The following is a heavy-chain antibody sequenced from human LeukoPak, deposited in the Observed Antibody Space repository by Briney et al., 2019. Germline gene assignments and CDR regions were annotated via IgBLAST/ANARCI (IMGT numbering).Heavy chain of an antibody. J-gene: IGHJ4*02. Sequence: GGSLRLSCAASGFTSSSYEMNWVRQAPGKGLEWVSYISSISTIYYAGSVKGRFTISRDNAKNSLYLQMNSLRSEDTAVYYCAREGYNWNYLDYWGQGTLVTVSS. CDR3: AREGYNWNYLDY. CDR2: ISSISTI. CDR1: GFTSSSYE. D-gene: IGHD1-7*01. V-gene: IGHV3-48*03.